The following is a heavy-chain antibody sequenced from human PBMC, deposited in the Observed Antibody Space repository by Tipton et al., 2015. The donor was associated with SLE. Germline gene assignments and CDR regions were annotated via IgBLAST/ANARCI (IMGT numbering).Heavy chain of an antibody. Sequence: SLRLSCAASGFSFSSYGMHWVRQAPGKGLEWVAVIWYDGTNKYYADSVKGRFTISRDISKNTLYLQMNSLRAEDTAVYYCARVRYDFWSGYFDYWGQGTLVTVSS. CDR1: GFSFSSYG. V-gene: IGHV3-33*01. CDR2: IWYDGTNK. J-gene: IGHJ4*02. CDR3: ARVRYDFWSGYFDY. D-gene: IGHD3-3*01.